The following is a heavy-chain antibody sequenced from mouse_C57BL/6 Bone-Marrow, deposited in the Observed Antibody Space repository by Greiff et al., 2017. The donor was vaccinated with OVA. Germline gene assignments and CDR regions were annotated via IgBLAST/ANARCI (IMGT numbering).Heavy chain of an antibody. CDR2: IYPGSGNT. D-gene: IGHD1-1*01. CDR1: GYTFTDYY. V-gene: IGHV1-76*01. J-gene: IGHJ2*01. Sequence: QVQLQQSGAELVRPGASVKLSCKASGYTFTDYYINWVKQRPGQGLEWIARIYPGSGNTYYNEKFKGKATLTAEKASSTAYMQLSSLTSEDSAVYFCAKDYYGSSFDYWGQGPTLTVSS. CDR3: AKDYYGSSFDY.